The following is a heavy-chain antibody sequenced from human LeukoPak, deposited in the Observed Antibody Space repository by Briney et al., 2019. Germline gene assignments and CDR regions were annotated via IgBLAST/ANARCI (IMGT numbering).Heavy chain of an antibody. CDR1: GCTFTGYY. D-gene: IGHD3-22*01. Sequence: ASVKVPCKASGCTFTGYYIHWVRQAPGQGLEWMGRINPNNGGTNYAQKFQGRVTMTRDMSMSTAYMELSRLRSDDTAVYYCAGEDNSSGYRPFDIWGQGTMVTVPS. J-gene: IGHJ3*02. CDR3: AGEDNSSGYRPFDI. CDR2: INPNNGGT. V-gene: IGHV1-2*06.